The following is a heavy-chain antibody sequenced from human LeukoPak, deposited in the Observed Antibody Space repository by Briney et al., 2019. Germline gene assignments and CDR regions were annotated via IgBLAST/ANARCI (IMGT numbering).Heavy chain of an antibody. D-gene: IGHD5-12*01. CDR2: IKSKTDGGTT. Sequence: GGSLRLSCAASGFTFSNAWMSWVRQAPGKGLEWVGRIKSKTDGGTTDYAAPVKGRFTISRDDSKNTLYLQMNSLRAEDTAVYYCAKGTRGYGPVGYWGQGTLVTVSS. V-gene: IGHV3-15*01. CDR3: AKGTRGYGPVGY. J-gene: IGHJ4*02. CDR1: GFTFSNAW.